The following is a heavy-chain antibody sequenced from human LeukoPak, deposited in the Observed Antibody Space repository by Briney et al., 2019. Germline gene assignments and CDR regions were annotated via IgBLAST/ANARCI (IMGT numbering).Heavy chain of an antibody. J-gene: IGHJ4*02. V-gene: IGHV3-30*04. CDR1: GFTFSSYA. CDR3: ARSRAGVWYFDY. CDR2: ISYDGSNK. D-gene: IGHD3-10*01. Sequence: GRSLRLSCAASGFTFSSYAMHWVRQAPGKGLEWVAVISYDGSNKYYADSVKGQFTVSRDNSKNTLYLQMNSLRAEDTAVYYCARSRAGVWYFDYWGQGTLVTVSS.